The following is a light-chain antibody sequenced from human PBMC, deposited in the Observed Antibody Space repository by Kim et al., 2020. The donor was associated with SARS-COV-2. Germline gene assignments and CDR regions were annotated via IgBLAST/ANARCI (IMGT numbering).Light chain of an antibody. CDR1: SSDIGGSDY. CDR2: EVN. Sequence: SITMSCTGTSSDIGGSDYVSWYQQHPGTAPKLIIYEVNNRPSGVSNRFSGSKSGNTASLTISGLQTEDEAEYYCSSHRDSTTLDVFGTGTKVTVL. J-gene: IGLJ1*01. V-gene: IGLV2-14*01. CDR3: SSHRDSTTLDV.